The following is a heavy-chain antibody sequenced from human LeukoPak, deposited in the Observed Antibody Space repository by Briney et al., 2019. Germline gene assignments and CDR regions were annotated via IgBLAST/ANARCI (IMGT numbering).Heavy chain of an antibody. CDR3: ARHRRGEGITMVRGVRYYFDY. D-gene: IGHD3-10*01. Sequence: PSETLSLTCTVSGGSISSSSYYWGWIRQPPGKGLEWIGSIYYSGSTYYNPSLKSRVTISVDTSKNQLSLKLSSVTAADTAVYYCARHRRGEGITMVRGVRYYFDYWGQGTLVTVSS. CDR1: GGSISSSSYY. CDR2: IYYSGST. J-gene: IGHJ4*02. V-gene: IGHV4-39*01.